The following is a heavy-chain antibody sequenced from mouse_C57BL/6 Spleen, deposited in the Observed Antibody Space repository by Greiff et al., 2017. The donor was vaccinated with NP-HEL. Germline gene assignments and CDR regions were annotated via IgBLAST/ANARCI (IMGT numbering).Heavy chain of an antibody. J-gene: IGHJ3*01. CDR3: ARHGGAYYSNTWFAY. V-gene: IGHV5-6*01. Sequence: EVKVVESGGDLVKPGGSLKLSCAASGFTFSSYGMSWVRQTPDKRLEWVATISSGGSYTYYPDSLKGRFTISRDNAKNTLYLQMSSLKSEDTAMYYCARHGGAYYSNTWFAYWGQGTLVTVSA. D-gene: IGHD2-5*01. CDR1: GFTFSSYG. CDR2: ISSGGSYT.